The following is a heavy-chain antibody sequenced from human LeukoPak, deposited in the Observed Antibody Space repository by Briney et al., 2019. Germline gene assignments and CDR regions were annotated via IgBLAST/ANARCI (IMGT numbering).Heavy chain of an antibody. CDR2: ISSSSSYI. CDR3: ARDPGYYDSSGPSFDY. V-gene: IGHV3-21*01. CDR1: GFTFSSYE. D-gene: IGHD3-22*01. Sequence: GGSLRLSCAASGFTFSSYEMNWVRQAPGKGLEWVSSISSSSSYIYYADSVKGRFTISRDNAKNSLYLQMNSLRAEDTAVYYCARDPGYYDSSGPSFDYWGQGTLVTVSS. J-gene: IGHJ4*02.